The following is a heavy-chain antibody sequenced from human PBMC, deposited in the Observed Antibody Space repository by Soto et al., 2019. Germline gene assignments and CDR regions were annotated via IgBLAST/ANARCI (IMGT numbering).Heavy chain of an antibody. CDR3: ARQGRIGVVPAALDY. J-gene: IGHJ4*02. D-gene: IGHD2-2*01. Sequence: SETLSLTCGVYGGSFSGYYWTWIRKPPGKGLEWIGEINHSGSTNYNPSLKSRVTISVGTSKNHFSLNRSSVTASDTAVYYCARQGRIGVVPAALDYWGQGTLVTVSS. CDR2: INHSGST. CDR1: GGSFSGYY. V-gene: IGHV4-34*01.